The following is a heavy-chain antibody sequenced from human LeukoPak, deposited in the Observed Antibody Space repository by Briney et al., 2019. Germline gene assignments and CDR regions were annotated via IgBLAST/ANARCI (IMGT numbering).Heavy chain of an antibody. CDR1: GFTFSNAW. V-gene: IGHV3-15*01. CDR3: YASGRVP. Sequence: PGGSLRLSCAASGFTFSNAWMTWVRQAPGKGLEWVGRIKSKSDRGTTDYAASVNGRFTISRDDSKNTVYLQMNSLKTEDTAVYFFYASGRVPWGQGTLVSVSS. CDR2: IKSKSDRGTT. J-gene: IGHJ5*02. D-gene: IGHD3-10*01.